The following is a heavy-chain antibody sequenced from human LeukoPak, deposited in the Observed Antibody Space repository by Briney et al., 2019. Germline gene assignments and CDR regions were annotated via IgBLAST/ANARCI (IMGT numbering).Heavy chain of an antibody. J-gene: IGHJ4*02. CDR2: ISYDGSNR. Sequence: GGSLRLSCEASGFTFSSYSLNWVRQAPGKGLEWVAVISYDGSNRYYADSVKGRFTISRDNSKNTLYLQMNSLRAEDTAVYYCARGRVITMIPQGFDYWGQGTLVTVSS. CDR1: GFTFSSYS. CDR3: ARGRVITMIPQGFDY. V-gene: IGHV3-30-3*01. D-gene: IGHD3-22*01.